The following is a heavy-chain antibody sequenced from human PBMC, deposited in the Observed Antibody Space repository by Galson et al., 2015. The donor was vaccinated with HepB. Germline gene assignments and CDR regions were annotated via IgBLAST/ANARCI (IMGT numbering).Heavy chain of an antibody. CDR2: ISYDGSNK. D-gene: IGHD5-12*01. Sequence: SLRLSCAASGFTFSSYAMHWVRQAPGKGLEWVGVISYDGSNKYYADSVTGRFTFSRDNSKNTLYLQMNSLRAEDTAVYYCARDRADYIVATSGDAFDIWGQGTMVTVSS. CDR1: GFTFSSYA. CDR3: ARDRADYIVATSGDAFDI. V-gene: IGHV3-30*04. J-gene: IGHJ3*02.